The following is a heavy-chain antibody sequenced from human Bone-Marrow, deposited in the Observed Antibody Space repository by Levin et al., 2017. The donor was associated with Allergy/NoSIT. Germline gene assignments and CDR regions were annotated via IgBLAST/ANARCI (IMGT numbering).Heavy chain of an antibody. Sequence: GGSLRLSCAASGFSFRNYCMSWVRQAPGKGLEWVAYSCGGGLTNHADSVRGRFTISRDNAENSLYLQMTSLRAEDTAVYYCARDQGNWNYVSTSGDAWGQGTLVTVSS. CDR3: ARDQGNWNYVSTSGDA. CDR1: GFSFRNYC. J-gene: IGHJ5*02. V-gene: IGHV3-69-1*02. D-gene: IGHD1-7*01. CDR2: SCGGGLT.